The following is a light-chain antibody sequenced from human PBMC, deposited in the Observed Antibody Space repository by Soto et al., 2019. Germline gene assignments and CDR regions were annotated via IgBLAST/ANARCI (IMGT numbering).Light chain of an antibody. J-gene: IGKJ5*01. V-gene: IGKV3-20*01. Sequence: PVAWATLSCRSSQSVSSSYIAWYQQRPGQTPSLLIYGASTRATGIPDRFSGSGSGTHFTLTISRLEPGDFAVYYCQHFGGTTFTFGQGTRLEIK. CDR2: GAS. CDR1: QSVSSSY. CDR3: QHFGGTTFT.